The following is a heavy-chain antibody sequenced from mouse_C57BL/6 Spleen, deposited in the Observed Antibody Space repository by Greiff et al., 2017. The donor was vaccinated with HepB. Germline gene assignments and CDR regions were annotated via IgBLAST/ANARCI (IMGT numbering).Heavy chain of an antibody. CDR3: ARSRLYYGSPYYAMDY. CDR2: IDPANGNT. CDR1: GFNIKNTY. J-gene: IGHJ4*01. V-gene: IGHV14-3*01. Sequence: EVQLQESVAELVRPGASVKLSCTASGFNIKNTYMHWVKQRPEQGLEWIGRIDPANGNTKYAPKFQGKATITADTSSNTAYLQLSSLTSEDTAIYYCARSRLYYGSPYYAMDYWGQGTSVTVSS. D-gene: IGHD1-1*01.